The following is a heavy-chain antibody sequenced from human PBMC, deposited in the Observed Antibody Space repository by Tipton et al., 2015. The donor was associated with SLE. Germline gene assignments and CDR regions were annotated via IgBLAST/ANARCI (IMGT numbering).Heavy chain of an antibody. CDR3: AVGYCSSTSCQREYFQH. V-gene: IGHV4-31*03. CDR2: IYYSGST. Sequence: TLSLTCTVSGDSISSGGYYWSWIRQHPGKGLEWIGYIYYSGSTYYNPSLRSRVTISVDTSKNQFSLKLTSVTAADTAVYYCAVGYCSSTSCQREYFQHWGQGTLVTVSS. CDR1: GDSISSGGYY. D-gene: IGHD2-2*01. J-gene: IGHJ1*01.